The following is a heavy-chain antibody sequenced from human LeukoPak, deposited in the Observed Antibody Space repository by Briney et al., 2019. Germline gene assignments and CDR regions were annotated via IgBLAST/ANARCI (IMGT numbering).Heavy chain of an antibody. D-gene: IGHD6-19*01. CDR1: GGSISSYY. V-gene: IGHV4-59*01. CDR2: IHYSGST. J-gene: IGHJ4*02. CDR3: TRGSGWYLY. Sequence: TPSETLSLTCTVSGGSISSYYWSWIRQPPGKGLEWIGYIHYSGSTNYNPSLKSRVTISVDTSKNQFSLKLTSVTAADTAVYYCTRGSGWYLYWGQGTLVTVSS.